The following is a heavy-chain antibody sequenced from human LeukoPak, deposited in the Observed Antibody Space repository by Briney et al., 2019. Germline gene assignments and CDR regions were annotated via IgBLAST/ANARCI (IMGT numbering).Heavy chain of an antibody. CDR3: ARDYELGPGRDCFDP. J-gene: IGHJ5*02. V-gene: IGHV1-18*01. CDR1: GYTFTSYA. CDR2: ISGYSGDT. D-gene: IGHD2-21*01. Sequence: GASVKVSCKASGYTFTSYAMNWVRQAPGQGLEWMGWISGYSGDTNYAQKFQGRVTLTTDTSTSTVYMELRSLRSDDTAVFYCARDYELGPGRDCFDPWGQGTLVTVSS.